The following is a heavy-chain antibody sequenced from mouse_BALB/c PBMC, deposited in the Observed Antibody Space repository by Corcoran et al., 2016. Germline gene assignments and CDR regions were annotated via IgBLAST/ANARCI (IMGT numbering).Heavy chain of an antibody. CDR2: INPYYGST. J-gene: IGHJ4*01. CDR3: ARYGNYAVDY. V-gene: IGHV1-39*01. D-gene: IGHD2-1*01. CDR1: GYSFTDYL. Sequence: EIRLQPKGPELVKPGASVQISCKASGYSFTDYLMLWVKQSHGKSVEWIGNINPYYGSTSYNLKFKGKATLTVDKSSSTAYMQLNSLTSEDSAVYYCARYGNYAVDYWGQGTSVTVSS.